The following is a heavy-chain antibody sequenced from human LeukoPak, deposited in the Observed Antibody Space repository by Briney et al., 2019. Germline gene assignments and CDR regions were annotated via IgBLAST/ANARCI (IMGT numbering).Heavy chain of an antibody. V-gene: IGHV4-34*01. CDR1: GGSFSGYY. Sequence: SETLSLTCAVYGGSFSGYYWSWIRQPPGKGLEWIGEINHSGSTNYNPSLKSRVTISVDTSKNQFSLKLGSVTAADTAVYYCARARSGYSSIGYYFDYWGQGTLVTVSS. CDR2: INHSGST. CDR3: ARARSGYSSIGYYFDY. D-gene: IGHD6-19*01. J-gene: IGHJ4*02.